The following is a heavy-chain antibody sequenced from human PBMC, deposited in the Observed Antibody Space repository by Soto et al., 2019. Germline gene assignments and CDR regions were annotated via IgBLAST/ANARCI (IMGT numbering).Heavy chain of an antibody. CDR1: GYTFTSYA. J-gene: IGHJ4*02. CDR3: ARGIGGSGYPTRLFDY. Sequence: ASVKVSCKASGYTFTSYAMHWVRQAPGQRLEWMGWINAGNGNTKYSQKFQGRVTITRDTSASTAYMELSSLRSEDTAVYYCARGIGGSGYPTRLFDYWGQGTLVTVSS. V-gene: IGHV1-3*01. CDR2: INAGNGNT. D-gene: IGHD3-22*01.